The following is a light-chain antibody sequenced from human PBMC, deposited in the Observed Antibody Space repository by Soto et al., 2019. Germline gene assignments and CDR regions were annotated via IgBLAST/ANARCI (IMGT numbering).Light chain of an antibody. CDR1: QGISSY. Sequence: DIQLTQSPSFLSASVGDRVTITCRASQGISSYLAWYQQKPGKAPKLLIYAASTLQSGVPSRFSGSGSGTEFTLTISSLQPEDFATYYCQPKGAFGPGTKVDIK. J-gene: IGKJ3*01. CDR2: AAS. CDR3: QPKGA. V-gene: IGKV1-9*01.